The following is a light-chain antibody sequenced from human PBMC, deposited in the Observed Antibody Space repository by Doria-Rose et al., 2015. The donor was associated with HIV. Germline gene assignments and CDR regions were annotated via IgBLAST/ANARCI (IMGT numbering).Light chain of an antibody. J-gene: IGKJ3*01. CDR1: QSLLYTSKNY. CDR2: WAS. Sequence: TQSPESLGMSLGERATLNCKSNQSLLYTSKNYLAWYQQKPGQPPKLLIYWASTRQSGVPARFSGSGSGTDFTLTISSLEAEDVAVYYCQLYCDTPSFGPGTTVDIK. CDR3: QLYCDTPS. V-gene: IGKV4-1*01.